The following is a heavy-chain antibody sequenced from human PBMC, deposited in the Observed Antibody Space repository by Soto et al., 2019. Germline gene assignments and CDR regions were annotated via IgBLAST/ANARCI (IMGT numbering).Heavy chain of an antibody. CDR2: ISASGDST. J-gene: IGHJ4*02. V-gene: IGHV3-23*01. CDR1: GVGFSNYG. Sequence: VHLLESGGGLVQPGGSLKLSCATSGVGFSNYGMSWVRQAPGKGLEWVSGISASGDSTYYADPVKGRFTISGDNSKRTRYLQMTSLRAEDTAIYYCATDPRGPDYWGQGTQVTVS. CDR3: ATDPRGPDY.